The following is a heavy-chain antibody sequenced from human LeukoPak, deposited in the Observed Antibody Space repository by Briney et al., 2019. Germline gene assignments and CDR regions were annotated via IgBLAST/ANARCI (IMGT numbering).Heavy chain of an antibody. CDR3: ARTYHDDGSGYRHLEY. V-gene: IGHV3-7*04. Sequence: GGSLRLSCAASGFTFSNYWVTWVRQAPGKGLEWVANIKQDGSEKNYVDSVKGRFTISRDNAKDSLFLQMYALRAEDTAIYYCARTYHDDGSGYRHLEYWGQGTLVTVSS. CDR1: GFTFSNYW. CDR2: IKQDGSEK. J-gene: IGHJ4*02. D-gene: IGHD3-22*01.